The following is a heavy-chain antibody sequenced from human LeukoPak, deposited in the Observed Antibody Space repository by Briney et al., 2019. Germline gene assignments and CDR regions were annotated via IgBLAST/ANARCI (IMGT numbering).Heavy chain of an antibody. CDR1: GYTFTGYY. V-gene: IGHV1-2*02. D-gene: IGHD3-22*01. Sequence: ASVKVSCKASGYTFTGYYMHWVRQAPGQGLEWVGWINPNSGGTNYAQKFQGRVTMTRDTSISTAYMELSRLRSDDTAVYYCARTRIVVVIKAFDYWGQGTLVTVSS. J-gene: IGHJ4*02. CDR3: ARTRIVVVIKAFDY. CDR2: INPNSGGT.